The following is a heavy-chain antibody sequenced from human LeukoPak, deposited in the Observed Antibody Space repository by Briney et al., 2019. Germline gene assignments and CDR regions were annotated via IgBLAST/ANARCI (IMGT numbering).Heavy chain of an antibody. CDR1: GYSFTNYW. V-gene: IGHV5-51*01. CDR2: IYPGDSDT. Sequence: GESLKISCKASGYSFTNYWIGWVRQMPGKGLEWMGIIYPGDSDTRYSPPFQGQVTISADKSISTAYLQWSSLKASDTAMYFCARSDPYCSGGSCYYFDTWGQGTLVTVSS. CDR3: ARSDPYCSGGSCYYFDT. J-gene: IGHJ4*01. D-gene: IGHD2-15*01.